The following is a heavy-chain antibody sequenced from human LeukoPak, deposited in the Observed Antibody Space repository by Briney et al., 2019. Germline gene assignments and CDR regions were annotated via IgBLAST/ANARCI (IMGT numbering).Heavy chain of an antibody. D-gene: IGHD1-1*01. CDR3: AKTPYRYYFDY. CDR2: ISGSGGST. Sequence: GGSLRLSCAASGFTFSGYAVSWVRQAPGKGLEWVSAISGSGGSTYYADSEKGRFTISRDNSKNTLYLQMNSLRAEDTAVYYCAKTPYRYYFDYWGQGTLVTVSS. J-gene: IGHJ4*02. CDR1: GFTFSGYA. V-gene: IGHV3-23*01.